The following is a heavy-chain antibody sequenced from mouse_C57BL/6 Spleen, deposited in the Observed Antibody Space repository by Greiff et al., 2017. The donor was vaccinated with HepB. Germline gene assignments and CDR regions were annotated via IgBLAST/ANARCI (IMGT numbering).Heavy chain of an antibody. Sequence: VQRVESGPELVKPGASVKISCKASGYSFTSYYIHWVKQRPGQGLEWIGWIYPGSGNTKYNEKFKGKATLTADTSSSTAYMQLSSLTSEDSAVYYGAREDYYSNYYAMDYWGQGTSVTVSS. CDR2: IYPGSGNT. V-gene: IGHV1-66*01. CDR1: GYSFTSYY. D-gene: IGHD2-5*01. CDR3: AREDYYSNYYAMDY. J-gene: IGHJ4*01.